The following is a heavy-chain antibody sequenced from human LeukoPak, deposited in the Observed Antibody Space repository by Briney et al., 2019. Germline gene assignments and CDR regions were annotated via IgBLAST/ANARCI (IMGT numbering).Heavy chain of an antibody. V-gene: IGHV3-9*03. CDR3: AKGSSTSSGWDYFDY. Sequence: GGSLRLSCAASGFTFSDYNMRWIRQAPGKGLEWVSGISWNSGSIVYADSVKGRFTISRDNAKNSLYLQMNSLRPEDMALYYCAKGSSTSSGWDYFDYWGQGTLVTVSS. CDR2: ISWNSGSI. D-gene: IGHD6-19*01. J-gene: IGHJ4*02. CDR1: GFTFSDYN.